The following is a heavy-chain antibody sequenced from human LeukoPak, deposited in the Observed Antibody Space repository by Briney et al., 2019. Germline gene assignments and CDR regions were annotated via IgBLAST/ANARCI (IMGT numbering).Heavy chain of an antibody. CDR3: TTEGGGSYSDY. CDR2: NKSKTDGGTT. J-gene: IGHJ4*02. CDR1: GFTFSNAW. Sequence: PGGSLRLSCAASGFTFSNAWMSWVRQAPGKGLEWVGRNKSKTDGGTTDYAAPVKGRFTISRDDSKNTLYLQMNSLKTEDTAVYYCTTEGGGSYSDYWGQGTLVTVSS. V-gene: IGHV3-15*01. D-gene: IGHD1-26*01.